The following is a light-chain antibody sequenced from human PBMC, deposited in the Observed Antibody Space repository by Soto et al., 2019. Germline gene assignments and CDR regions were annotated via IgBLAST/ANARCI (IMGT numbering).Light chain of an antibody. V-gene: IGKV1-5*03. J-gene: IGKJ2*01. CDR3: QQYYSHVRA. CDR1: QSISSW. Sequence: DIQMTQSPSTLSASVGDRVTITCRASQSISSWFAWYQQKPGKAPKLLIYKASSLESGVPSRISGSGSGTKNTRTNSSRQLDDFAAYFFQQYYSHVRALGQGNKLEIK. CDR2: KAS.